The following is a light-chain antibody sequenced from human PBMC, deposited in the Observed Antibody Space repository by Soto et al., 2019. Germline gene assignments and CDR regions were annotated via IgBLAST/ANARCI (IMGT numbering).Light chain of an antibody. V-gene: IGKV3-15*01. Sequence: EIVLTQSPDPLSLSPGERATLSCRASQSVTTSLAWYQQKTGQPPRLLIYGASTRASSIPARFSGSGSGTEFTLTISSLQSEDFAVYYCQQYNNLPRTFGQGTKVDIK. CDR1: QSVTTS. J-gene: IGKJ1*01. CDR3: QQYNNLPRT. CDR2: GAS.